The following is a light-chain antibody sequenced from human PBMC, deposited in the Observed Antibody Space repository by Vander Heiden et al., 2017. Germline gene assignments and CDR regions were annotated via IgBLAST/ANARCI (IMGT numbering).Light chain of an antibody. J-gene: IGLJ2*01. CDR3: AAWDDSLHRVV. Sequence: QTALTQPPSAAGTPGQKITISCSGSSSNIGRNTGNYYQQLPGTAHKLLINSNNQRPSGVPERFSGYKSGTTAALAITGLQSEDEADYYCAAWDDSLHRVVFGGGTKLTVL. V-gene: IGLV1-44*01. CDR2: SNN. CDR1: SSNIGRNT.